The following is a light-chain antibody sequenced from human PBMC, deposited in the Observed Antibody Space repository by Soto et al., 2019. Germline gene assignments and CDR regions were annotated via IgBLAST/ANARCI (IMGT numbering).Light chain of an antibody. CDR2: SNN. J-gene: IGLJ1*01. CDR3: AAWDDSLNAL. Sequence: QSVLTQPPSASGTPGQRVTISCSGSSSNIGSNTVNWYQQLPGTAPKLLIYSNNQRPSGVPDRFSGYKSGTSAYLAISGLQSEDEADYYCAAWDDSLNALFGTGTKVTV. V-gene: IGLV1-44*01. CDR1: SSNIGSNT.